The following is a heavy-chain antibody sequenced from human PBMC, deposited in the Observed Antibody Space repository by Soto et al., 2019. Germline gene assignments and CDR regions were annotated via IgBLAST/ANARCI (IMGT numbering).Heavy chain of an antibody. J-gene: IGHJ3*02. CDR1: GFTFTSSA. CDR3: AADGNDYGEYAAFDI. CDR2: IVVGSGNT. V-gene: IGHV1-58*02. Sequence: GASVKVSCKASGFTFTSSAMQWVRQARGQRPEWIGWIVVGSGNTNYAQKFQERVTITRDMSTSTAYMELSSLRSEDTAVYYCAADGNDYGEYAAFDIWGQGTMVTVSS. D-gene: IGHD4-17*01.